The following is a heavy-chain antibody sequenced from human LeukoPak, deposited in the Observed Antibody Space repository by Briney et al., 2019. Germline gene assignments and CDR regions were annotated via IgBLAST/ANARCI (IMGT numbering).Heavy chain of an antibody. D-gene: IGHD3-22*01. Sequence: GASVKVSCKASGYTFTGYYMHWVRQAPGQGLEWMGWINPNSGGTNYAQKLQGRVTMTTDTSTSTAYMELRSLRSDDTAVYYCARDLMGDSSGPNAFDIWGQGTMVTVSS. CDR2: INPNSGGT. V-gene: IGHV1-2*02. CDR3: ARDLMGDSSGPNAFDI. CDR1: GYTFTGYY. J-gene: IGHJ3*02.